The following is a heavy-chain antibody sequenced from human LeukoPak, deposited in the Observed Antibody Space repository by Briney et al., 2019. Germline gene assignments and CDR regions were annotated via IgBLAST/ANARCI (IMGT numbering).Heavy chain of an antibody. D-gene: IGHD2-2*01. J-gene: IGHJ3*02. CDR2: IYTSGST. CDR3: ARLVAQGAFDI. V-gene: IGHV4-4*09. Sequence: SETLSLTCTVSGGSISSYYWSWIRQPPGKGLEWIGYIYTSGSTNYNPSLKRRVTISVDTSKNQFSLKLSSVTAADTAVYYCARLVAQGAFDIWGQGTMVTVSS. CDR1: GGSISSYY.